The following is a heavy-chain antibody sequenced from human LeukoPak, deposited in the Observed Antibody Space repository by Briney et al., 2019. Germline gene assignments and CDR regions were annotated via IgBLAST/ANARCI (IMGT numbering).Heavy chain of an antibody. CDR2: TYYRSKWYN. J-gene: IGHJ4*02. CDR3: TREYTYGRIDY. Sequence: SQTLSLTCAISGDSVSSNSAAWNWFRQSPSRGLEWLGRTYYRSKWYNDYVLSVKSRITILPDTSKNQFSPQLTSVTPEDTAVYYCTREYTYGRIDYWGQGTLVTVSS. V-gene: IGHV6-1*01. CDR1: GDSVSSNSAA. D-gene: IGHD5-18*01.